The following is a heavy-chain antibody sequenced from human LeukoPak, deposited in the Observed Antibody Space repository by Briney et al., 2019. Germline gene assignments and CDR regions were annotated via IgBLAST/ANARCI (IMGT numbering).Heavy chain of an antibody. D-gene: IGHD3-10*01. J-gene: IGHJ6*03. V-gene: IGHV6-1*01. Sequence: SQTLSLTCAISGDSVSSNSAAWNWIRQSPSRGLEWLGRTYYRSKWYNDYAVSVKSRITINPDTSKNQFSLQLNSVTPEDTAVYYCARGKGVLLWFGDSTPYYMDVWGKGTTVTISS. CDR3: ARGKGVLLWFGDSTPYYMDV. CDR1: GDSVSSNSAA. CDR2: TYYRSKWYN.